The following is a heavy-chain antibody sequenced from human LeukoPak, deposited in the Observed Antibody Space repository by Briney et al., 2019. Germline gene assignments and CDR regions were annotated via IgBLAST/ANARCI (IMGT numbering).Heavy chain of an antibody. D-gene: IGHD2-15*01. J-gene: IGHJ4*02. Sequence: SETLSLTCSVSGVSISSTIYYWGWIRQPPGKGLEWIGSIYYSGNTYYNPSLKSRITISVDASKNQFSLKVSSVTAADTAVYYCARASGSSPVVGAPFDYWGQGTLVTVSS. CDR2: IYYSGNT. CDR1: GVSISSTIYY. CDR3: ARASGSSPVVGAPFDY. V-gene: IGHV4-39*07.